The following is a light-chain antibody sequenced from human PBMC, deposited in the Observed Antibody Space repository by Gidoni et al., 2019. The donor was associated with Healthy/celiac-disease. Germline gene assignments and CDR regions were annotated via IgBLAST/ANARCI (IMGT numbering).Light chain of an antibody. V-gene: IGKV1-39*01. Sequence: DIQMTQSPSSLSASVGDRVTITCRASQSISSYLNWYQQKPRKAPKLLIYAASSLQSGVPSRFSGSGSGTDFTLTISSLQPEDFATYYCQQSYSTPLTCGQGTRLEIK. CDR3: QQSYSTPLT. J-gene: IGKJ5*01. CDR2: AAS. CDR1: QSISSY.